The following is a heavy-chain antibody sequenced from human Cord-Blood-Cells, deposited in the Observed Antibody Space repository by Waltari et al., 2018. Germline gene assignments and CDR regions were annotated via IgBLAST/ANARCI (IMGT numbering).Heavy chain of an antibody. CDR2: IIPIFGTA. CDR1: GGPFSSYV. V-gene: IGHV1-69*06. CDR3: ASPYSSSWYYFDY. J-gene: IGHJ4*02. D-gene: IGHD6-13*01. Sequence: QVQLVQSGAEVKKPVSSVKDSCKDSGGPFSSYVISWLRQAPGQGLEWMGGIIPIFGTANYAQKFQGRVTITADKSTSTAYMELSSLRSEDTAVYYCASPYSSSWYYFDYWGQGTLVTVSS.